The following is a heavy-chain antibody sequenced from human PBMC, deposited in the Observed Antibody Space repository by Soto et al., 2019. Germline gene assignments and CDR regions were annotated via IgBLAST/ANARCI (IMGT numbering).Heavy chain of an antibody. D-gene: IGHD2-15*01. CDR2: IGTAGDT. V-gene: IGHV3-13*01. J-gene: IGHJ6*02. CDR1: GFTFSSYD. Sequence: VGSLRLSCAASGFTFSSYDMHWVRQAPGKGLEWFSAIGTAGDTYYPGSVTGRFTISRENAKNSLYLQMNSLRAGDTAVYYCARGGCSGGSCPKYYPGLDVWGQGTTVTVSS. CDR3: ARGGCSGGSCPKYYPGLDV.